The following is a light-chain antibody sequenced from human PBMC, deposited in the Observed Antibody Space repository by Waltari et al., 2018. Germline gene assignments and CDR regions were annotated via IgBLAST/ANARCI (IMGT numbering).Light chain of an antibody. Sequence: SYVLTQPPSVSVAPGKTARITCGGDDIGIKSVHWYQQKPGQAPVLVIYYDSYRPSVIPGRFSGSNSANTATLTINRVEAGDEADYYCQVWDTSRDLGVVGTGTKVTVL. CDR2: YDS. CDR1: DIGIKS. CDR3: QVWDTSRDLGV. V-gene: IGLV3-21*04. J-gene: IGLJ1*01.